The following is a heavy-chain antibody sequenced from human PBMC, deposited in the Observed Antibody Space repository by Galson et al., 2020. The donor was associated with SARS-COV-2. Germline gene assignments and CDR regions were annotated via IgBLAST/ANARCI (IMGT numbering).Heavy chain of an antibody. J-gene: IGHJ4*02. D-gene: IGHD4-17*01. CDR3: AWTTVTLQWDF. Sequence: GESLRLSCAASGFTFSNAWMSWVRQAPGKGLEWVGRVKSKTDGGTTDYAAPVKGRFIISRDDSKTTLYLQMDSLKTEDTAVYYCAWTTVTLQWDFWGQGTQVTVSS. CDR2: VKSKTDGGTT. CDR1: GFTFSNAW. V-gene: IGHV3-15*01.